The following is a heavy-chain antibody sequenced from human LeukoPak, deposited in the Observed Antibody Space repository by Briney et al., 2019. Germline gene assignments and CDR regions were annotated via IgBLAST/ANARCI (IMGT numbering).Heavy chain of an antibody. CDR1: GGSINSYY. CDR3: ARDSPGSWYYFDY. J-gene: IGHJ4*02. Sequence: KPSETLSLTCTVSGGSINSYYWSWIRQPPGKGLEWIGYIYSSGSTNYNPSLKSRVTISVDTSKNQFSLKLTSVTAADTAVYYCARDSPGSWYYFDYWGQGTLVTVSS. CDR2: IYSSGST. D-gene: IGHD6-13*01. V-gene: IGHV4-59*01.